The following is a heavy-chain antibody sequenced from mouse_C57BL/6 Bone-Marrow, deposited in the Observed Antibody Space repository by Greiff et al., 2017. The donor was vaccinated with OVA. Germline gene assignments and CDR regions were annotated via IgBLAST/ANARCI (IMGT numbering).Heavy chain of an antibody. CDR2: FYPGSGSI. V-gene: IGHV1-62-2*01. CDR3: ARNDGYLYLDY. J-gene: IGHJ2*01. D-gene: IGHD2-2*01. Sequence: VKLQESGAELVKPGASVKLSCKASGYTFTEYPIHWVKQRSGQGLEWIGWFYPGSGSIKYNEKFKDKATLTADKSSSTVYMALSRLTSEDSAVYFCARNDGYLYLDYWGQGTTLTVSS. CDR1: GYTFTEYP.